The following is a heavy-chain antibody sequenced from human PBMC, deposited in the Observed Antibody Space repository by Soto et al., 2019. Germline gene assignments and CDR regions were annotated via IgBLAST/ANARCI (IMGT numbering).Heavy chain of an antibody. D-gene: IGHD5-18*01. CDR2: IKQDGSEK. V-gene: IGHV3-7*01. CDR1: GFTFSSYW. CDR3: ATDSSYGNTGFDY. Sequence: GGSLRLSCAASGFTFSSYWMSWVRQAPGKGLEWVANIKQDGSEKYYVDSVKGRFTISRDNAKNSLYLQMNSLRAEDTAVYYWATDSSYGNTGFDYWGQGTLVTVSS. J-gene: IGHJ4*02.